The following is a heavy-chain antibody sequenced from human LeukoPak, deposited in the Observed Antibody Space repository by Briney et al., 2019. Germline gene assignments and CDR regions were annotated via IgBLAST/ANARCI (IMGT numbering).Heavy chain of an antibody. CDR3: GRGGNTYYDFWSGYYYPLDY. CDR1: GGSISSGGSY. CDR2: IYYSGNT. V-gene: IGHV4-31*03. J-gene: IGHJ4*02. Sequence: SQTLSLTCTVSGGSISSGGSYWGWIRQHPGKGLEWIGYIYYSGNTYYNPSLNSRVTISVDTSKNQFSLKLSSVTDAATAVYYCGRGGNTYYDFWSGYYYPLDYWGQGTLVTVSS. D-gene: IGHD3-3*01.